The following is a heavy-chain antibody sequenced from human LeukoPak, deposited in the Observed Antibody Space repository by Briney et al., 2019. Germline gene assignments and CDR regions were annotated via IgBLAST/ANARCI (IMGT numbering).Heavy chain of an antibody. V-gene: IGHV4-59*01. CDR2: IYYSGTT. Sequence: PSETLPLTCTVSGGSFSPYYWSWLRQPPGKGLEWIGHIYYSGTTSYNPYLKSRVTISLDTSKNQFSLKLTSVTAADTAVYYCARGRGSSSGSYGYWGQGTLVTVSS. CDR1: GGSFSPYY. J-gene: IGHJ4*02. CDR3: ARGRGSSSGSYGY. D-gene: IGHD1-26*01.